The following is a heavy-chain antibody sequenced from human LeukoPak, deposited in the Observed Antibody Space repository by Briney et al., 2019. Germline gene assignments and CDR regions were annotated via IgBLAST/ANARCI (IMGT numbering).Heavy chain of an antibody. J-gene: IGHJ6*03. CDR3: AKGGSDSSGYYSLYYYYYMDV. CDR2: ISPSGRNT. Sequence: PGGSLRLSCAASGFTFSSYGMSWVRQAPGKGLEWVSAISPSGRNTYYADSVKGRFTISRDNSKNKLYLQMSSLRAEDTAVYYCAKGGSDSSGYYSLYYYYYMDVWGKGTTVTISS. CDR1: GFTFSSYG. D-gene: IGHD3-22*01. V-gene: IGHV3-23*01.